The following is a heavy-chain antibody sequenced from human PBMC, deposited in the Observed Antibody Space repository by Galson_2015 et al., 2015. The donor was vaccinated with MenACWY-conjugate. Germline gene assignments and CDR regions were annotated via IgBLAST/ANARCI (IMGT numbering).Heavy chain of an antibody. CDR3: ERGYRLVILRSLNYFDY. CDR2: ISAYNGNT. J-gene: IGHJ4*02. Sequence: SVKVSCKASGYTFTSYGISWVRQAPGQGLEWMGWISAYNGNTNYAQKLQGRVTMTTDTSTRIAYMELRSLRSDDTAVYYCERGYRLVILRSLNYFDYWGQGTLVTVSS. CDR1: GYTFTSYG. V-gene: IGHV1-18*01. D-gene: IGHD3-9*01.